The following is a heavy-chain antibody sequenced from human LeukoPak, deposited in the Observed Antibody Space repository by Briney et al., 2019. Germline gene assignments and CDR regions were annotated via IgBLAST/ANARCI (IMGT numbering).Heavy chain of an antibody. CDR1: GYTFTDYY. V-gene: IGHV1-2*06. D-gene: IGHD5-12*01. CDR3: AADSRSGYAFDY. Sequence: ASVKVSCKASGYTFTDYYMHWVRQAPGQGLEWMGRINPNSGGTNYAQKFQARVTMTRDTSISTAYMELSRLRSEDTAVYYCAADSRSGYAFDYWGQGTLVTVSS. CDR2: INPNSGGT. J-gene: IGHJ4*02.